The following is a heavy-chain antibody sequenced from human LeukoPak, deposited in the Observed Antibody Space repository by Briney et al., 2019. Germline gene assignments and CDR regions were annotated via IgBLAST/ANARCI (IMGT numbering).Heavy chain of an antibody. V-gene: IGHV3-33*06. J-gene: IGHJ4*02. CDR3: AKAFIAVAVNYFDY. D-gene: IGHD6-19*01. CDR1: GFTFSSYG. CDR2: IWYDGSNK. Sequence: GGSLRLSCAASGFTFSSYGMPWVRQAPGKGLEWVAVIWYDGSNKYYADSVKGRFTISRDNSKNTLYLQMNSLRAEDTAVYYCAKAFIAVAVNYFDYWGQGTLVTVSS.